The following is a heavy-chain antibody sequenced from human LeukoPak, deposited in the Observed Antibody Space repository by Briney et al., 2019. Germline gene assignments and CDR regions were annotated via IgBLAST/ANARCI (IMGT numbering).Heavy chain of an antibody. D-gene: IGHD1-7*01. V-gene: IGHV4-30-4*08. CDR2: IYYSGST. J-gene: IGHJ6*03. CDR1: GGSISSGDYY. CDR3: ASSITGTPYYMDV. Sequence: SQTLSLTCTVSGGSISSGDYYWSWIRQPPGKGLEWIGYIYYSGSTYYNPSLKSRVTISVDTSKNQFSLKLSSVTAADTAVYYCASSITGTPYYMDVWGKGTTVTVSS.